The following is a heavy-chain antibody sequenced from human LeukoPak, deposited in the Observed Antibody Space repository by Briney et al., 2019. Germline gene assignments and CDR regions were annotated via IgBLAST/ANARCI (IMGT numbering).Heavy chain of an antibody. V-gene: IGHV6-1*01. Sequence: SQTLSLTCAISGDSVSTNSVAWNWIRQSPSRGLEWLGRTSYRSKWYNDYAVSVKSRITITPDTSKNQFSLQLNSVTPEDTAVYYCAREAEITRFDYWGQGTLVTVSS. CDR2: TSYRSKWYN. J-gene: IGHJ4*02. CDR3: AREAEITRFDY. CDR1: GDSVSTNSVA. D-gene: IGHD5-24*01.